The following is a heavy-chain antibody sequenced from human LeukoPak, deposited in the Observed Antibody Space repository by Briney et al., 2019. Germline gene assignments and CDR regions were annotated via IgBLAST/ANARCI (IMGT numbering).Heavy chain of an antibody. J-gene: IGHJ5*02. CDR1: GFTLSSYS. CDR2: ISSSGSTI. V-gene: IGHV3-48*02. CDR3: ARGRSTVTRFDP. Sequence: GGSLRLSCAASGFTLSSYSMNWVRQAPGKGLEWVSYISSSGSTIYYADSVKGRFTISRDNAKNSLYLQMNSLRDEDTAVYYCARGRSTVTRFDPWGQGTLVTVSS. D-gene: IGHD4-17*01.